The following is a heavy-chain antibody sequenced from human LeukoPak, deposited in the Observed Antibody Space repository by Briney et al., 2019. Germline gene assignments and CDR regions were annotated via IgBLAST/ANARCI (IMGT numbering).Heavy chain of an antibody. CDR3: ARESGDYWYFDL. V-gene: IGHV4-30-2*01. CDR1: GGSISSGGYS. CDR2: IYQSGSP. Sequence: SRTLSLTCAVPGGSISSGGYSWTWIRQPPGKGLEWIGDIYQSGSPYYNPSLKSRVTISLDRSKNQFSLKLSSVTAADTAVYYCARESGDYWYFDLWGRGTLVTVSS. D-gene: IGHD2-15*01. J-gene: IGHJ2*01.